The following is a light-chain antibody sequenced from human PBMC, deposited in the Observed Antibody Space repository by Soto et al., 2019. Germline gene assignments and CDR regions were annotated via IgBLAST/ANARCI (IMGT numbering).Light chain of an antibody. CDR2: GAS. CDR1: QSVNSN. Sequence: ETVMTQSPVTLSVSPGERATLSCWASQSVNSNLAWYQQKLGQAPRVLIYGASTRATAIPARFSGSGSGTDFTLTVSSLQPEAFAPCYCQQLDTYPFGQGTRLEIK. V-gene: IGKV3-15*01. CDR3: QQLDTYP. J-gene: IGKJ5*01.